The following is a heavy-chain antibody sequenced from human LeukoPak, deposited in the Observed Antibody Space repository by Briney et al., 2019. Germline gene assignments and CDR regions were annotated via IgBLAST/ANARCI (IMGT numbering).Heavy chain of an antibody. CDR2: INHSGST. V-gene: IGHV4-34*01. Sequence: SETLSLTCAVYGGSFSGYYLSWIRQPPGKGLEWIGEINHSGSTNYNPSLKSRVTISVDTSKNQFSLKLSSVTAADTAVYYCARAAWDYGDSDDAFDIWGQGTMVTVSS. D-gene: IGHD4-17*01. J-gene: IGHJ3*02. CDR3: ARAAWDYGDSDDAFDI. CDR1: GGSFSGYY.